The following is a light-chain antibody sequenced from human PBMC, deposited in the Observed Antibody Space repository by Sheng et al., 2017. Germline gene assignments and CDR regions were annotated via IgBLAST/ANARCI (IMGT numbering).Light chain of an antibody. CDR1: QTVSSTS. CDR3: LQRSNWPPPLT. CDR2: ETS. V-gene: IGKV3-11*01. Sequence: EIVLTQSPGTLSLSPGERATLSCRASQTVSSTSLAWYQQKPGQAPRLLIYETSKRATGIPARFSGSGSGTDFTLIISSLEREDFGVYYCLQRSNWPPPLTFGGGTKVQIK. J-gene: IGKJ4*01.